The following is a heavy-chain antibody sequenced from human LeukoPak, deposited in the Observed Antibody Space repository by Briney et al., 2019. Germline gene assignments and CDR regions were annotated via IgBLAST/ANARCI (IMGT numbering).Heavy chain of an antibody. Sequence: PGGSLRLSCTASGFTFGDFGMTWVRQAPGKGLEWVGFIRSKAYAETTEYAASVKGRFTISRDDSKSIAYLQMNSLKTEDTAVYYCTKVGDILTGYYQYFQHWGQGTLVTVSS. V-gene: IGHV3-49*04. CDR1: GFTFGDFG. J-gene: IGHJ1*01. CDR2: IRSKAYAETT. D-gene: IGHD3-9*01. CDR3: TKVGDILTGYYQYFQH.